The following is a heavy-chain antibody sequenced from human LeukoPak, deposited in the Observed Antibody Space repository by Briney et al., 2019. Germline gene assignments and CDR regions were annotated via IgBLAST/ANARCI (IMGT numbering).Heavy chain of an antibody. CDR1: GFTFSSYW. V-gene: IGHV3-7*01. Sequence: GSLRLSCAASGFTFSSYWMSWVRQAPGKGLEWVANIKQDGSEKNYVDSVKGRFTISRDNAKNSLYLQMNSLRVEDTAVYYCAKVAKYYYGSETYYFFEHWGQGTPVTASS. CDR2: IKQDGSEK. J-gene: IGHJ4*02. D-gene: IGHD3-10*01. CDR3: AKVAKYYYGSETYYFFEH.